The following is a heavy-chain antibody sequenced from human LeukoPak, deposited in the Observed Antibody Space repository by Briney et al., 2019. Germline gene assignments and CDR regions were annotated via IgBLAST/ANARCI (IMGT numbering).Heavy chain of an antibody. CDR3: ARVSGYSYGTYYFDY. Sequence: SGTLSLTCDVSGGSIGSSNWWSWVRQPPGKGLEWIGEVYHSGTMNDNPSLKSRITMSVDKSKNQFSLKLSSVTAADTAVYYCARVSGYSYGTYYFDYWGQGTLVTVSS. V-gene: IGHV4-4*02. CDR1: GGSIGSSNW. D-gene: IGHD5-18*01. CDR2: VYHSGTM. J-gene: IGHJ4*02.